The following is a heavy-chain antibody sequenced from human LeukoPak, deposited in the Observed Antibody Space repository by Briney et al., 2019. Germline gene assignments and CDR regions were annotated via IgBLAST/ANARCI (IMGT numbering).Heavy chain of an antibody. CDR2: ISYDGSNK. CDR3: ARGVVPAAIAYI. D-gene: IGHD2-2*01. Sequence: GGSLRLSCAASGFTFSSYAMHWVRQAPGKGLEWVAVISYDGSNKYYADSVKGRFTISRDNAKNSLYLQMNSLRAEDTAVYYCARGVVPAAIAYIWGQGTLVTVSS. V-gene: IGHV3-30-3*01. CDR1: GFTFSSYA. J-gene: IGHJ4*02.